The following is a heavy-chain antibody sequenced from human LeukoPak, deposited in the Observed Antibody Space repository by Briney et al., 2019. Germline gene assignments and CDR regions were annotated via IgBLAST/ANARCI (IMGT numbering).Heavy chain of an antibody. V-gene: IGHV1-18*01. CDR2: ISAYNGNT. CDR1: GYTFTSYG. Sequence: ASVKASCKASGYTFTSYGISWVRQAPGQGLEWMGWISAYNGNTNYAQKLQGRVTMTTDTSTSTAYMELRSLRSDDTAVYYCARSTMVRGAHYWFDPWGQGTLVTVSS. D-gene: IGHD3-10*01. CDR3: ARSTMVRGAHYWFDP. J-gene: IGHJ5*02.